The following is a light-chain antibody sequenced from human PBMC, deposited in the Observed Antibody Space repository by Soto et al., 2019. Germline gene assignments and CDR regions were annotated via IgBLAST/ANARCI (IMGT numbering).Light chain of an antibody. Sequence: DIQMTQSPSSLSASVGDRLTITCRASQGISTYLNWYQQKPGKAPKLLIYAASTLQSGVPSRLSGSGSETDFTLTISSLQPEDFAAYSCQQNYSATWTFGQGTKVDIX. J-gene: IGKJ1*01. V-gene: IGKV1-39*01. CDR2: AAS. CDR1: QGISTY. CDR3: QQNYSATWT.